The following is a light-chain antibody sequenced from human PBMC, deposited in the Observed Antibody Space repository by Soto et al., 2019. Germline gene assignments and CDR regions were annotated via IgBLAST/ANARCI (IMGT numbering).Light chain of an antibody. CDR2: GAS. CDR1: QSVSSSY. J-gene: IGKJ4*01. Sequence: ESVLTQSPGTLSLSPGERATLSCRASQSVSSSYLAWYQQKPGQAPRLLLYGASSRATGIPDRFSGSGSGTAFTLTIIRLEPEVFAVYYCQQYGSSPLTFGGGTKVEI. CDR3: QQYGSSPLT. V-gene: IGKV3-20*01.